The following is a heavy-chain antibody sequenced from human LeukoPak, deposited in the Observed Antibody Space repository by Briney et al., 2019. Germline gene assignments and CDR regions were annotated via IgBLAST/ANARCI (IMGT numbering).Heavy chain of an antibody. D-gene: IGHD1/OR15-1a*01. J-gene: IGHJ4*02. V-gene: IGHV1-2*02. CDR2: IDPNSGDT. CDR3: AREEQYNNFFDY. Sequence: ASVKVSSKASGYTLTDYYIHWVRQAPGQGLEWMGWIDPNSGDTTYAQKFQGRVTMTRDTSISSAYMDLSGLNSDDTAVYFCAREEQYNNFFDYWGPGTLVTVSS. CDR1: GYTLTDYY.